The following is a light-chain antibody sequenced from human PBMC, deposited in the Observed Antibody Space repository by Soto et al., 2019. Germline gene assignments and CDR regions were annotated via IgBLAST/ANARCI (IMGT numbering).Light chain of an antibody. CDR1: QTIKTRS. CDR2: GTS. V-gene: IGKV3-20*01. J-gene: IGKJ4*01. CDR3: QQYGSSPNT. Sequence: EIVLTQSPGTLFLSPGERATLSCRASQTIKTRSLAWYQQKPGQAPRRLIYGTSSRPTNIPDRFSASGSGTDFTLTISRLEPDDFAVYYCQQYGSSPNTFGGGTKVDIK.